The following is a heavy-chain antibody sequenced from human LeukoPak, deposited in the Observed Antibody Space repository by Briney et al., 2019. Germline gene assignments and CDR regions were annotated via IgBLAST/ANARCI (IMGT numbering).Heavy chain of an antibody. J-gene: IGHJ4*02. CDR2: ISWNSGSI. CDR1: GFTFDDYA. CDR3: ARDYHSSGY. D-gene: IGHD3-22*01. V-gene: IGHV3-9*01. Sequence: GGSLRLSCAASGFTFDDYAMHWVRQAPGKGLEWVSGISWNSGSIGYADSVKGRFTISRDNAKNSLYLQMNSLRAEDTAVYYCARDYHSSGYWGQGTLVTVSS.